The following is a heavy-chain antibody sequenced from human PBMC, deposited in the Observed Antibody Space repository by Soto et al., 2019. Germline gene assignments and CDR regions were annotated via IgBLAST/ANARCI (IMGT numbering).Heavy chain of an antibody. J-gene: IGHJ6*02. CDR3: ARDFRGSSSGPYYYYGMDV. Sequence: XSVKVSCKASGYTFTGYYMYWVRQAPGQGLEWMGWINPNSGGTNYAQKFQGWVTMTRDTSISTAYMELSRLRSDDTAVYYCARDFRGSSSGPYYYYGMDVWGQGTTVTVSS. CDR2: INPNSGGT. CDR1: GYTFTGYY. V-gene: IGHV1-2*04. D-gene: IGHD6-6*01.